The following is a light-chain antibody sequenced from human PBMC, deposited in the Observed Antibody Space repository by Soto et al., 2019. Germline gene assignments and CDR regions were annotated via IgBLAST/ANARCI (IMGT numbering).Light chain of an antibody. Sequence: DIQMTQSPYSLSASVGDRVTITCRASQSISSHLNWYQQKPGKAPKLLIYGASSLQSGVPSRFSGSGSGTEFTLIISSLQPEDFATYYCQPSYSTPRTFGQGTKLEIK. CDR1: QSISSH. V-gene: IGKV1-39*01. CDR2: GAS. CDR3: QPSYSTPRT. J-gene: IGKJ2*01.